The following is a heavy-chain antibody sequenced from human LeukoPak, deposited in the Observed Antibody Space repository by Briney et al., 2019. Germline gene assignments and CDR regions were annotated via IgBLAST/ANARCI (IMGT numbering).Heavy chain of an antibody. CDR1: GFPFADYS. Sequence: PGGSLRLSCVASGFPFADYSPHWVRQAPGKGLEWVALMSFDGSFENFADSVKGRFTISRDTARNTLYLHMGSLGVEDSAVYYCARVGETGTVTMELDLWGQGALVTVSS. D-gene: IGHD1-7*01. V-gene: IGHV3-30*04. J-gene: IGHJ1*01. CDR3: ARVGETGTVTMELDL. CDR2: MSFDGSFE.